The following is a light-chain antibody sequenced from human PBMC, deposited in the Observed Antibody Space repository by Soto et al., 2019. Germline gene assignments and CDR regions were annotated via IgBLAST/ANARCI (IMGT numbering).Light chain of an antibody. CDR2: GAS. CDR3: QHYDNWPKT. CDR1: QSVSSSY. J-gene: IGKJ1*01. Sequence: EIVLTQPPGTLSLSPGERATLSCRASQSVSSSYLAWYQQKPGQAPRLLIYGASTRATDIPARFSGSGSGTEFTLTISSLQSEDFAVYYCQHYDNWPKTFGQGTKVDIK. V-gene: IGKV3-15*01.